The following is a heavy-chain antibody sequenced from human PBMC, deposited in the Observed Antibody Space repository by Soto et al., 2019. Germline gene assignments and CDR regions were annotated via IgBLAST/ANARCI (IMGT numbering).Heavy chain of an antibody. Sequence: PSVKVSCKVSGYTLTELSMHWVRQAPGKGLEWMGGFDPEDGETIYAQKFQGRVTMTEDTSTDTAYMELSSLRSEDTAVYYCATEGATNPLDAFDIWGQGTMVTVSS. D-gene: IGHD1-26*01. J-gene: IGHJ3*02. CDR1: GYTLTELS. V-gene: IGHV1-24*01. CDR2: FDPEDGET. CDR3: ATEGATNPLDAFDI.